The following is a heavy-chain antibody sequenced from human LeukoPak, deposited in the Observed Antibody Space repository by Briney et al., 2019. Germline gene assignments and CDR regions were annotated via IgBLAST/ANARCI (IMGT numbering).Heavy chain of an antibody. Sequence: GGSLILSCAASGFTFSDYYMSWIRQAPGKGLEWVSYISSSGSTIYYADSVKGRFTISRDNAKNSLYLQMNSLRAEDTAVYYCARDGYIAAAGYTDVWGKGTTVNVSS. CDR3: ARDGYIAAAGYTDV. J-gene: IGHJ6*03. CDR1: GFTFSDYY. D-gene: IGHD6-13*01. CDR2: ISSSGSTI. V-gene: IGHV3-11*04.